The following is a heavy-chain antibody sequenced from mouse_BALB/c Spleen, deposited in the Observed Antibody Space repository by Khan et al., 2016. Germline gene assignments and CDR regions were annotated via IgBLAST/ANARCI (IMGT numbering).Heavy chain of an antibody. CDR2: IHTSTGEP. Sequence: QIQLVQSGPELKKPGETVKISCKASGYTFTNYGMNWVKQAPGKGLKWMGWIHTSTGEPTYAEEFKGRVAFSLETSASTDYLQINNLKSEDTATYFCARTARATFAYWGQGTLVTVSA. D-gene: IGHD3-1*01. CDR1: GYTFTNYG. J-gene: IGHJ3*01. V-gene: IGHV9-3*02. CDR3: ARTARATFAY.